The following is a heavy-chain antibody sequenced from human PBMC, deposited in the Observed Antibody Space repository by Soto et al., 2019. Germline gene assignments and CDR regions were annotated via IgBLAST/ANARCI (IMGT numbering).Heavy chain of an antibody. CDR3: ARHTGEPTYYDFWSGSNWFDP. CDR2: IIPIFGTA. J-gene: IGHJ5*02. D-gene: IGHD3-3*01. CDR1: GGTFSSYA. V-gene: IGHV1-69*06. Sequence: ASVKVSCKASGGTFSSYAISWVRQAHGQGLEWMGGIIPIFGTANYAQKFQGRVTITADKSTSTAYMELSSLRSEDTAVYYCARHTGEPTYYDFWSGSNWFDPWGQGTLGTVSS.